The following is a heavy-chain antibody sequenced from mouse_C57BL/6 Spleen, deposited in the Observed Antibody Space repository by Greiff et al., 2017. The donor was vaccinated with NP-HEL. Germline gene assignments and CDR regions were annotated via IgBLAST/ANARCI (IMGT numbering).Heavy chain of an antibody. J-gene: IGHJ2*01. V-gene: IGHV1-69*01. D-gene: IGHD2-3*01. Sequence: VQLQQPGAELVMPGASVKLSCKASGYTFTSYWMHWVKQRPGQGLEWIGEIDPSDSYTNYNQKFKGKSTLTVDKSSSTAYMQLSSLPSEDSAVYYCARRRNDGYFDYWGQGTTLTVSS. CDR1: GYTFTSYW. CDR3: ARRRNDGYFDY. CDR2: IDPSDSYT.